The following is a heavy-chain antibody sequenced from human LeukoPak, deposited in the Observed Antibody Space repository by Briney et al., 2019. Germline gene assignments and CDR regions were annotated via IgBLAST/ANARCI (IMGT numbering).Heavy chain of an antibody. Sequence: GGSLRLSCAASGFTFISYAMSWVRQAPWKGLEWVSAISGSGGSTYYADSVKGRFTISRDNSKNTLYLQMNSLRAEDTAVYYCAKVQAVAEYYFDYWGQGTLVTVSS. CDR3: AKVQAVAEYYFDY. J-gene: IGHJ4*02. CDR2: ISGSGGST. V-gene: IGHV3-23*01. D-gene: IGHD6-19*01. CDR1: GFTFISYA.